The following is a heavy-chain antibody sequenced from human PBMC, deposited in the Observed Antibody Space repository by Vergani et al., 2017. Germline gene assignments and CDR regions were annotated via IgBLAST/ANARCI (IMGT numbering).Heavy chain of an antibody. CDR3: ARAEITMVREVTITGADWFDP. D-gene: IGHD3-10*01. CDR1: GGTFSSYS. Sequence: QVQLVQSGAEVKKPGSSVKVSCKASGGTFSSYSISWVRQAPGQGLEWMGKIIPLLNITNYAQKFQGRVTINAEKSTSTACLELRSLKSEDTAVYYGARAEITMVREVTITGADWFDPWGQGTLVTVSS. V-gene: IGHV1-69*02. J-gene: IGHJ5*02. CDR2: IIPLLNIT.